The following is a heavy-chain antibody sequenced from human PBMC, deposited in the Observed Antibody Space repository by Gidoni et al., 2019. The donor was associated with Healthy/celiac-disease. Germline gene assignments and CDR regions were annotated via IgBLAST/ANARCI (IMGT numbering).Heavy chain of an antibody. CDR3: AKDRGSLDAFDI. CDR1: GFTFDDYA. Sequence: EVQLVESGGGLVQPGRSLRLSCAASGFTFDDYAMHWVRQAPGKGLECVSGISWNSGSIGYADSVKGRFTISRDNAKNSLYLQMNSLRAEDTALYYCAKDRGSLDAFDIWGQGTMVTVSS. CDR2: ISWNSGSI. J-gene: IGHJ3*02. V-gene: IGHV3-9*01.